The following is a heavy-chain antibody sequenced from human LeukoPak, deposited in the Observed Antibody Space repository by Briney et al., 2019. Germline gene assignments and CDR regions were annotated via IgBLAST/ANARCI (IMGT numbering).Heavy chain of an antibody. Sequence: SETLSLTCTVSGGSISGYYWTWIRQPPGKVLEWIGYIYYTGSTNYNPSLKSRVTISVDTSKNQFSLNLSSVTAADTALYYCARFDRDGYNLDYWGQGTLVTVSS. CDR3: ARFDRDGYNLDY. J-gene: IGHJ4*02. D-gene: IGHD5-24*01. CDR1: GGSISGYY. V-gene: IGHV4-59*01. CDR2: IYYTGST.